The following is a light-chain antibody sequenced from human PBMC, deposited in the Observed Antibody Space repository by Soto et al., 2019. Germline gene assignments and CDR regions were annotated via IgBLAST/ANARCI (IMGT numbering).Light chain of an antibody. Sequence: EIVMMQSPATLSLSPGERVTLSCRASQSVSSNLAWYQQKSGQAPRLLIYGASTRATGIPARFSGSGSGTEFTLTISSLQYEDFSIYYCQQYNNWRPVTFGQGTRLEIK. V-gene: IGKV3-15*01. CDR3: QQYNNWRPVT. CDR1: QSVSSN. J-gene: IGKJ5*01. CDR2: GAS.